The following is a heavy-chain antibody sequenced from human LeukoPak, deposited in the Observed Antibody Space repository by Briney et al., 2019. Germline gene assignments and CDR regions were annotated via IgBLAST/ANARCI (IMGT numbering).Heavy chain of an antibody. CDR1: GYTFTSYG. CDR3: ARWDIVVVPEGYFDY. Sequence: ASVKVSCKASGYTFTSYGISWVRQAPGQGLAWMGWISAYNGNTNYAQKLQGRVTMTTDTSTSTAYMELRSLRSDDTAVYYCARWDIVVVPEGYFDYWGQGTLVTVSS. J-gene: IGHJ4*02. CDR2: ISAYNGNT. D-gene: IGHD2-2*01. V-gene: IGHV1-18*04.